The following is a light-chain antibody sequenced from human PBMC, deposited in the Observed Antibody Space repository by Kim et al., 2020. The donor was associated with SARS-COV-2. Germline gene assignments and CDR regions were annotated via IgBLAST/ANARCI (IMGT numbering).Light chain of an antibody. V-gene: IGKV3-20*01. CDR1: QSVRNSY. J-gene: IGKJ4*01. CDR3: QHYGSSPRLT. CDR2: DTS. Sequence: PGGRATLSCRASQSVRNSYVAWYQQTPGQAPRLLIHDTSIRATGISDRFSGGGSGTDFTLIISRLEPEDFGVYYCQHYGSSPRLTFGGGTKVDIK.